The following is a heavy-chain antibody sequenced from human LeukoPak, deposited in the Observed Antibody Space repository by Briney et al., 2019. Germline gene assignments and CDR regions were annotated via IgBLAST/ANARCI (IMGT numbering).Heavy chain of an antibody. J-gene: IGHJ6*03. Sequence: GSVKVSCKASGYTFTSYDINWVRQAPGQGLEWMGWMNPNSGNTGYAQKVQVRVTMTRTSSISTAYMELSSLRSEDTAVYYCARGGYSYGLYYYYYYYMDVWGKGTTVTVSS. D-gene: IGHD5-18*01. CDR3: ARGGYSYGLYYYYYYYMDV. CDR1: GYTFTSYD. V-gene: IGHV1-8*01. CDR2: MNPNSGNT.